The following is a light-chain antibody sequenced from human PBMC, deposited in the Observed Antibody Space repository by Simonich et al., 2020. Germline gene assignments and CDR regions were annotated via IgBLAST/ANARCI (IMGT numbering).Light chain of an antibody. Sequence: QSALTQPAFVSGSPGQSIPISCTGTSSDVGGYNYVSWYQQHPGKAPKLMLYDVSKWPSGVSNRFSGSKSGNTASLTISGLQAEDEADYYCSSYTSSSTLVVFGGGTKLTVL. V-gene: IGLV2-14*03. CDR1: SSDVGGYNY. J-gene: IGLJ2*01. CDR2: DVS. CDR3: SSYTSSSTLVV.